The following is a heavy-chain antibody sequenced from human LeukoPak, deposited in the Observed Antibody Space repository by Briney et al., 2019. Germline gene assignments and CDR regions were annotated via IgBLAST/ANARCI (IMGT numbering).Heavy chain of an antibody. J-gene: IGHJ4*02. Sequence: SETLSLTCTVSGYSISSGYWGWIRQPPGKGLEWIGSIYHSGNTYYNPSLKSRVTISVDTSKNQLSLKLSSVTATDTAVYYCARRTTYFGWRPSESPSCFDYWGQGTLVTVSS. CDR3: ARRTTYFGWRPSESPSCFDY. CDR2: IYHSGNT. CDR1: GYSISSGY. V-gene: IGHV4-38-2*02. D-gene: IGHD3-9*01.